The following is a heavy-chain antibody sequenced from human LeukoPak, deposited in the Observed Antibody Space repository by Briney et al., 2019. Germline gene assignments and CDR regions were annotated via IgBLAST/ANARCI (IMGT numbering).Heavy chain of an antibody. Sequence: GGSLRLSCAASGFTFSSYAMSWVRQAPGKGLEWVSAISGSGGSTYYADSVKGRFTISRDNSKNTLYLQMNSLRAEDTAVYYRAKAPDYYGSGSYYNGVYYFDYWGQGTLVTVSS. J-gene: IGHJ4*02. CDR2: ISGSGGST. CDR3: AKAPDYYGSGSYYNGVYYFDY. V-gene: IGHV3-23*01. CDR1: GFTFSSYA. D-gene: IGHD3-10*01.